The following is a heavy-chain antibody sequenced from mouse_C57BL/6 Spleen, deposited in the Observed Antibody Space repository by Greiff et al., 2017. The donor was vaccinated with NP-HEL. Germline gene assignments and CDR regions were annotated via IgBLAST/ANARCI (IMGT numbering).Heavy chain of an antibody. CDR1: GYTFTSYW. Sequence: QVQLQQPGAELVMPGASVKLSCKASGYTFTSYWMHWVKQRPGQGLEWIGEIDPSDSYTNYNQKFKGKSTLTVDKSSSTAYMQLSSLTSEDSAVYYCARSGVTTLFAYWGKGTLVTVSA. V-gene: IGHV1-69*01. D-gene: IGHD2-2*01. J-gene: IGHJ3*01. CDR3: ARSGVTTLFAY. CDR2: IDPSDSYT.